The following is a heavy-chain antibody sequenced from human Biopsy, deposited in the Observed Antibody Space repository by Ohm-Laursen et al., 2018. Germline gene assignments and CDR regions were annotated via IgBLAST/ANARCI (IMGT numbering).Heavy chain of an antibody. V-gene: IGHV2-70*11. D-gene: IGHD6-13*01. J-gene: IGHJ6*02. Sequence: PTQTLTLTYSFSGFSLSARGMCVSWILQAPGKALEWLARVDWDDYKDYSASLQTKLSISKDTSNDQVVLTVNNVDPADTATYYCARTPILIVSAGLVYRHRRHLQGMDVWGQGIAVTVS. CDR2: VDWDDYK. CDR1: GFSLSARGMC. CDR3: ARTPILIVSAGLVYRHRRHLQGMDV.